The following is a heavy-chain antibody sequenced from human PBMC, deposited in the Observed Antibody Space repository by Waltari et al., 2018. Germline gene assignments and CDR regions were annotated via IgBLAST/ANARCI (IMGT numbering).Heavy chain of an antibody. Sequence: QVQLVESGGGVVQPGRSLRLSCAASGFTFSSYAMHWVRQAPGKGLEGVAVISDDGSNKYYADSVKGRFTISRDNSKNTLYLQMNSLRAEDTAVYYCAFSSGSSNRFDPWGQGTLVTVSS. CDR1: GFTFSSYA. CDR2: ISDDGSNK. V-gene: IGHV3-30-3*01. CDR3: AFSSGSSNRFDP. D-gene: IGHD1-26*01. J-gene: IGHJ5*02.